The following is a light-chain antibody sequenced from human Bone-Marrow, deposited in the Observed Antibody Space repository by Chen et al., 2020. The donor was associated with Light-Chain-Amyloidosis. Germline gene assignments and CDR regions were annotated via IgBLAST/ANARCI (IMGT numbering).Light chain of an antibody. CDR1: AIGTFNL. V-gene: IGLV2-23*03. J-gene: IGLJ2*01. Sequence: QSALTQPASVSGSPGRSIPISCTGSAIGTFNLVSWYQQNPGNAPKLIIYEGSRRPSDVSDRFSGSTSGNTASLTISGLQTEDEADYYCCSYGGLDTFVFGGGTKLTVL. CDR3: CSYGGLDTFV. CDR2: EGS.